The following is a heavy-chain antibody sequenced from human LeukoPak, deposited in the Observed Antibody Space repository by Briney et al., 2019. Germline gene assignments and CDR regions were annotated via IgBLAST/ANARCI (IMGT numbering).Heavy chain of an antibody. V-gene: IGHV4-30-4*01. D-gene: IGHD3-22*01. CDR1: GGSISSGDYY. J-gene: IGHJ5*02. CDR3: ARPYYYDSRIDP. Sequence: SETLSLTCTVSGGSISSGDYYWSWIRLPPGKGLEWIAYMYYSGSSYYNPSLKSRVTMSADTSKNHLSLKLSSVTAADTAVYYCARPYYYDSRIDPWGQGILVTVSS. CDR2: MYYSGSS.